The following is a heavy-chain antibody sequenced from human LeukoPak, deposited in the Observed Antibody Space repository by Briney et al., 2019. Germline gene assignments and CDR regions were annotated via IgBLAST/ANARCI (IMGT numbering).Heavy chain of an antibody. CDR2: IYYSGST. D-gene: IGHD5-24*01. V-gene: IGHV4-59*12. Sequence: SETLSLTCTVSGGSISSYYWSWIRQHPGKGLEWIGYIYYSGSTYYNPSLKSRVTISVDTSKNQFSLKLSSVTAADTAVYYCARDGGWLQLEGYFDYWGQGTLVTVSS. CDR3: ARDGGWLQLEGYFDY. CDR1: GGSISSYY. J-gene: IGHJ4*02.